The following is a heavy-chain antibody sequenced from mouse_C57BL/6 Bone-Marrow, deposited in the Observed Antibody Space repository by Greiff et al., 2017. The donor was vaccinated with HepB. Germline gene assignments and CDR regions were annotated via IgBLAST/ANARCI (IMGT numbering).Heavy chain of an antibody. D-gene: IGHD3-1*01. V-gene: IGHV1-69*01. J-gene: IGHJ3*01. CDR3: ASGATLFAY. CDR2: IDPSDSYT. CDR1: GYTFTSYW. Sequence: QVQLQQSGAELVMPGASVKLSCKASGYTFTSYWMHWVKQRPGQGLEWIGEIDPSDSYTNYNQKFKGKSTLTVDKSSSTAYMQLSSLTSEDSAVYYCASGATLFAYWGQGTLVTVSA.